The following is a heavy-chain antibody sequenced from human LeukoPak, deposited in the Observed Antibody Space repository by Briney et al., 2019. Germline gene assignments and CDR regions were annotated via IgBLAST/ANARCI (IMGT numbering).Heavy chain of an antibody. CDR2: INHSGST. Sequence: SETLSLTCAVYGGSFSGYYWSWIRQPPGKGLEWIGEINHSGSTNYNPSLKSRVTISVDTSKNQFSLKLSSVTAADTAVYYCAREGFSSSAPYDYWGQGTLVTVSP. CDR3: AREGFSSSAPYDY. D-gene: IGHD6-6*01. V-gene: IGHV4-34*01. CDR1: GGSFSGYY. J-gene: IGHJ4*02.